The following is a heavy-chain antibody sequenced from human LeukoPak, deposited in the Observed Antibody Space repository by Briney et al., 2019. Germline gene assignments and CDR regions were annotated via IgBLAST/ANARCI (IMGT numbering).Heavy chain of an antibody. V-gene: IGHV7-4-1*02. D-gene: IGHD4-17*01. CDR2: INTNTGNP. Sequence: ASVKVSCKASGYTFTSYAMNWVRQAPGQGLEWMGWINTNTGNPTYAQGFTGRFVFSLDTSVSTAYLQISSLKAEDTAVYYCARDFTVTTYWNYYYYYYMDVWGKGTTVTVSS. CDR3: ARDFTVTTYWNYYYYYYMDV. J-gene: IGHJ6*03. CDR1: GYTFTSYA.